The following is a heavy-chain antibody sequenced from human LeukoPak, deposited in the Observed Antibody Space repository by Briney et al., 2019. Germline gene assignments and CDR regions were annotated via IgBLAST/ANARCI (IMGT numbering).Heavy chain of an antibody. D-gene: IGHD1-26*01. CDR1: GYGFTNYW. V-gene: IGHV5-51*01. Sequence: GESLKISCKGSGYGFTNYWIGWVRQMPGKGLKWMGIIYPGDSDARYSPSFQGQATISADKSISTAYLQWSSLKASDTAMYYCARRRDLYSGSYYPFDYWGQGTLVTVSS. J-gene: IGHJ4*02. CDR3: ARRRDLYSGSYYPFDY. CDR2: IYPGDSDA.